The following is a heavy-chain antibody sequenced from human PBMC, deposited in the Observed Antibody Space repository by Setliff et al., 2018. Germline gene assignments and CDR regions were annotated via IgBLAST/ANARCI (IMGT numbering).Heavy chain of an antibody. CDR2: ISNDANTI. CDR1: GFSFSDYY. J-gene: IGHJ4*02. CDR3: ARVHYETSTYSPTLFDH. D-gene: IGHD3-22*01. V-gene: IGHV3-11*01. Sequence: GGSLRLSCAASGFSFSDYYMMWIRQAPGKGLEWVSYISNDANTIHYADSMKGRITISSDNSKNSVFLQMNSLRVEDTAVYYCARVHYETSTYSPTLFDHWGQGALVTVSS.